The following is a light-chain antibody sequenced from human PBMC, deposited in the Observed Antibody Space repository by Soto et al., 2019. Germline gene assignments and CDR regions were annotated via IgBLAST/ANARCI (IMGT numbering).Light chain of an antibody. Sequence: EIVLTQSPATLSLSPGERATLACGASQSVSSYLAWYQQKPGQAPRLLIYDASNRATGIPARFSGSGSRTDFTLTISSLEPEDFAVYYCQHRSNWPLTFGGGTKVDIK. J-gene: IGKJ4*01. CDR1: QSVSSY. CDR2: DAS. V-gene: IGKV3-11*01. CDR3: QHRSNWPLT.